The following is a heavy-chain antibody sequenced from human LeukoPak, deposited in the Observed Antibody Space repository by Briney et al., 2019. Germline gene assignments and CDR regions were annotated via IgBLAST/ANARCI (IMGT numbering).Heavy chain of an antibody. CDR1: GYTFTSYG. CDR3: ARRMGGSYYERGLVF. CDR2: ISAYNGNT. D-gene: IGHD1-26*01. V-gene: IGHV1-18*01. Sequence: GASVKVSCKASGYTFTSYGISWVRQAPGQGLEWMGWISAYNGNTNYAQKLQGRVTMTTDTSTSTAYMELGSLRSDDTAVYYCARRMGGSYYERGLVFWGQGTLVTVPS. J-gene: IGHJ4*02.